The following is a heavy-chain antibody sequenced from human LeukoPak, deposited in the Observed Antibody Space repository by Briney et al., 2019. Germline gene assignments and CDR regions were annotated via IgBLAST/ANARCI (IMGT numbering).Heavy chain of an antibody. Sequence: SETLSLTCAVYGGSFSGYYWSWIRQPPGKGLEWIGEINHSGSANYNPSLKSRVTISVDTSKNQFSLKLSSVTAADTAVYYCARFTLYYYGSGSLNAYYFDYRGQGTLVTVSS. CDR3: ARFTLYYYGSGSLNAYYFDY. CDR1: GGSFSGYY. D-gene: IGHD3-10*01. CDR2: INHSGSA. V-gene: IGHV4-34*01. J-gene: IGHJ4*02.